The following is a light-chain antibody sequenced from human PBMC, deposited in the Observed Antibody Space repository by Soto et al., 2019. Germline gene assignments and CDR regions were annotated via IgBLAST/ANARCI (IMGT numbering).Light chain of an antibody. Sequence: EIVLTQSPGTLSLSPGERATLSCRASQSVSSSYFAWYQQKPGQAPRLLMYEASSRATGIPDRYSGSGSGTHFTLTIRRLEAEDFAVYYCQQYGSSPRSFGQGTNVEIK. CDR3: QQYGSSPRS. CDR2: EAS. J-gene: IGKJ1*01. CDR1: QSVSSSY. V-gene: IGKV3-20*01.